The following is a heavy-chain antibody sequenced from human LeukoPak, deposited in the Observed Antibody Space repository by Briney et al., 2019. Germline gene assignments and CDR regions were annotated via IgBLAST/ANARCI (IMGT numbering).Heavy chain of an antibody. CDR1: GFTFSSYA. CDR3: ARGTVTARYSYFDY. J-gene: IGHJ4*02. V-gene: IGHV3-30-3*01. CDR2: ISYDGSNK. Sequence: PGGSLRLSCAASGFTFSSYAVHWVCQARGKGLEWVAVISYDGSNKYYADSVKGRFTISRDNSKNTLYLQMNSLRAEDTAVYYCARGTVTARYSYFDYWGQGTQVTISS. D-gene: IGHD2-21*02.